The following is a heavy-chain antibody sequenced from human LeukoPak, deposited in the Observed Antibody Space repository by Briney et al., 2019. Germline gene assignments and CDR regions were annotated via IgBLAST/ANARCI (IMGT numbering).Heavy chain of an antibody. CDR1: GGPFNRYY. V-gene: IGHV4-4*07. Sequence: SETLSLTCTVSGGPFNRYYWSWIRQTAAKGLEWIGRIYTSGSSDYNPSLKSRVTMSVDTSKQLFSLNLTSLTAADTAVYYCARGLWFGQNWFDPWGHGILVTVSS. CDR2: IYTSGSS. D-gene: IGHD3-10*01. J-gene: IGHJ5*02. CDR3: ARGLWFGQNWFDP.